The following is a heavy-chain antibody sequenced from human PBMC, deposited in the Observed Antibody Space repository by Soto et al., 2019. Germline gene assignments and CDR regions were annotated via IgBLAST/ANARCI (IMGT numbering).Heavy chain of an antibody. D-gene: IGHD3-22*01. CDR2: ITPIFGTP. Sequence: QVQLVQSGAEVKKPGSSVKVSCKASGGTFSTNTISWVRQAPGQGLEWMGGITPIFGTPNYAQKFQGRVAITADESTSTVYMEVSRLTSEDTAIYYCARKFDYDRSGYYYAYWGQGTLVTVSS. CDR3: ARKFDYDRSGYYYAY. CDR1: GGTFSTNT. J-gene: IGHJ4*02. V-gene: IGHV1-69*01.